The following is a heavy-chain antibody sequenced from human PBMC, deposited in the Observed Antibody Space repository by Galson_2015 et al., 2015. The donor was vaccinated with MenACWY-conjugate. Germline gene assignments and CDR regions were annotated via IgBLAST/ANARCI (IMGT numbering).Heavy chain of an antibody. CDR1: GFTFSHYG. J-gene: IGHJ3*02. D-gene: IGHD4-17*01. V-gene: IGHV3-7*03. CDR3: ARGPRYGAFDI. CDR2: IKQDASEK. Sequence: SLRLSCAASGFTFSHYGMHWVRQAPGKGLEWVANIKQDASEKYYVDSVKGRFAISRDNAKTSLYLQMNSLGAEDTAVYYCARGPRYGAFDIWGQGTMVTVSS.